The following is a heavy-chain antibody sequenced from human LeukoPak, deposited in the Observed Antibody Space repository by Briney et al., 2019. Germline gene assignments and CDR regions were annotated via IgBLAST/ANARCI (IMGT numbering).Heavy chain of an antibody. CDR3: ARGPKYYDFWSGYYTGIQRRVASVYFDY. CDR2: INHSGST. V-gene: IGHV4-34*01. D-gene: IGHD3-3*01. CDR1: GGSFSGYY. J-gene: IGHJ4*02. Sequence: SETLSLTCAVYGGSFSGYYWSWIRQPPGRGLEWIGEINHSGSTNYNPSLKSRVTISVDTSKNQFSLKLSSVTAADTAVYYCARGPKYYDFWSGYYTGIQRRVASVYFDYWGQGTLVTVSS.